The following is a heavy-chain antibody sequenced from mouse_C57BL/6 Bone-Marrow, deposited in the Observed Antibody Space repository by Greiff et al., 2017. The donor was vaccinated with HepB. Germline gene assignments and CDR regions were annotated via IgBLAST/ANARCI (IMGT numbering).Heavy chain of an antibody. J-gene: IGHJ2*01. Sequence: DVKLVESGGGLVKPGGSLKLSCAASGFTFSSYAMSWVRQTPEKRLEWVATISDGGSYTYYPDNVKGRFTISRDNAKNNLYLQMSHLKSEDTAMYYCARGNTTFDYWGQGTTLTVSS. CDR2: ISDGGSYT. CDR3: ARGNTTFDY. CDR1: GFTFSSYA. V-gene: IGHV5-4*03. D-gene: IGHD1-1*01.